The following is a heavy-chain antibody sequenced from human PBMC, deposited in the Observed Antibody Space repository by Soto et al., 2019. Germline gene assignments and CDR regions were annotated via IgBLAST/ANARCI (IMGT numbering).Heavy chain of an antibody. V-gene: IGHV1-18*01. Sequence: QVQLVQSGAEVKTPGAAVKVSCKASGYTFGSYGINWVRQAPGQGLEWMGWISEYDGDTKYEQKFQGRVTMTTDTSTGTAYMDLRSLRSDDTAVYYCARGTSSSSLFGSLDIWGQGTMVTVSS. D-gene: IGHD6-6*01. CDR2: ISEYDGDT. CDR3: ARGTSSSSLFGSLDI. J-gene: IGHJ3*02. CDR1: GYTFGSYG.